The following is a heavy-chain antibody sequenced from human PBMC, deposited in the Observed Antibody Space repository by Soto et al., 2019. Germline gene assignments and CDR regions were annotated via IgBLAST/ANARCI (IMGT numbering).Heavy chain of an antibody. D-gene: IGHD2-21*02. CDR3: ARAAVSGDGLGLMDH. V-gene: IGHV3-23*01. CDR1: GFTFSKFA. CDR2: IFGSGGGI. J-gene: IGHJ4*02. Sequence: EVQLLESGGGLVQPGGSLRLSCTASGFTFSKFAMTWVRQAPGKGLECVSGIFGSGGGIEYADSVKGRFTISRDNSKKTRYRQMTTRGADDPAVFYGARAAVSGDGLGLMDHGGQEPQFTVPS.